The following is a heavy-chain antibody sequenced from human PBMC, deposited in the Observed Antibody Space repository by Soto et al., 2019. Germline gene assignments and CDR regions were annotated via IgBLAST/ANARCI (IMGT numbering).Heavy chain of an antibody. V-gene: IGHV1-69*13. D-gene: IGHD3-22*01. J-gene: IGHJ6*02. CDR3: ARAPYYDKAHYGMDV. CDR1: GGTFSSYA. Sequence: SVKVSCKASGGTFSSYAISWVRQAPGQGLEWMGGIIPIFGTANYAQKFQGRVTITADESTSTAYMELSSLRSEDTAVYYCARAPYYDKAHYGMDVWGQGTTVTVSS. CDR2: IIPIFGTA.